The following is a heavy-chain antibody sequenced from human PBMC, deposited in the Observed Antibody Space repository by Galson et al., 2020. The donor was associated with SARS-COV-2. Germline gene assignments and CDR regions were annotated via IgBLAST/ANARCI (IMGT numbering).Heavy chain of an antibody. CDR2: ISYDGSNE. D-gene: IGHD6-13*01. J-gene: IGHJ6*02. CDR1: GFTFSYYA. V-gene: IGHV3-30-3*01. CDR3: ARDGYSSSWSLDYYYGVDV. Sequence: GGSLRLSCAASGFTFSYYAMHWVRQAPGKGLEWVAAISYDGSNEYYADSVKGRFTISRDNSKSTLYLQMNSLRLEDTALYYCARDGYSSSWSLDYYYGVDVWGQGTTVTVSS.